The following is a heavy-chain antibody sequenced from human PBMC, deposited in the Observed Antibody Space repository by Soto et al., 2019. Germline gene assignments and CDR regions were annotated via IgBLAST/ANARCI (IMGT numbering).Heavy chain of an antibody. J-gene: IGHJ6*02. D-gene: IGHD4-17*01. CDR2: ISGSGGST. CDR1: GFTFSSYA. V-gene: IGHV3-23*01. Sequence: GGSRRLSCAASGFTFSSYAMSWVRQAPGKGLEWVSAISGSGGSTYYADSVKGRFTISRDNSKNTLYLQMNSLRAEDTAVYYCAKSFSVTFYYYYGMDVWGQGTTVTVSS. CDR3: AKSFSVTFYYYYGMDV.